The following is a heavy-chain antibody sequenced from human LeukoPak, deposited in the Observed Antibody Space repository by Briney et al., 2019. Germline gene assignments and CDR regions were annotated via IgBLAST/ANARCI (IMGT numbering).Heavy chain of an antibody. CDR2: IYYSGST. J-gene: IGHJ3*02. CDR3: ARAALYYDSSGPFGGYAFDI. Sequence: SETLSLTCTVSGGSISSYYWSWIRQPPGKGLEWIGYIYYSGSTNYNPSLKSRVTISVDTSKNQFSLKLSSVTAADTAVYYCARAALYYDSSGPFGGYAFDIWGQGTMVTVPS. CDR1: GGSISSYY. V-gene: IGHV4-59*01. D-gene: IGHD3-22*01.